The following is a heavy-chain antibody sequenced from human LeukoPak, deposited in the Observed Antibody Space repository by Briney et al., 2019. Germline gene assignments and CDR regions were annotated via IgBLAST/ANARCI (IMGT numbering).Heavy chain of an antibody. J-gene: IGHJ4*02. V-gene: IGHV4-59*08. Sequence: SETLSLTCTVSGGSISSYYWSWIRQPPGKGLEWIGYIYYSGSTNYNPSLKSRVTISVDTSKNQFSLKLSSVTAADTAVYFCARYTAVAAPFDYWGQGTLVTVSS. D-gene: IGHD6-19*01. CDR3: ARYTAVAAPFDY. CDR1: GGSISSYY. CDR2: IYYSGST.